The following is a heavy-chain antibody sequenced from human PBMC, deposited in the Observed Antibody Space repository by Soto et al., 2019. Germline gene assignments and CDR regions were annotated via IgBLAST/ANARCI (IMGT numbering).Heavy chain of an antibody. V-gene: IGHV3-23*01. Sequence: LRLSCAASGFTFSSYSMSWVRQAPGKGLEWVSASSGSGGSTSYADSVKGRFTISRDNSKNTLYLQMNSLSAEDTAVYYCAKRESYYGSRSYYRGSNSSMDVWGQGTKVTVYS. CDR3: AKRESYYGSRSYYRGSNSSMDV. CDR2: SSGSGGST. J-gene: IGHJ6*02. CDR1: GFTFSSYS. D-gene: IGHD3-10*01.